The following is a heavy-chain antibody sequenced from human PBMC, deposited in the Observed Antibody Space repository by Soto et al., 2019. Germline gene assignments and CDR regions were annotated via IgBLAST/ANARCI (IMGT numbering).Heavy chain of an antibody. J-gene: IGHJ6*01. CDR2: INSDSGRT. CDR3: ALSFSQTNIDV. Sequence: QVQLVQSGPEVWKPGASVKVSCKASGYTFTGYYLHWVRQAPGQGREWMGYINSDSGRTRYAQKFQGTVTMTRDTSITTAYLELSSLKYDDSAIFYCALSFSQTNIDVWGQGTTVIVSS. V-gene: IGHV1-2*02. CDR1: GYTFTGYY.